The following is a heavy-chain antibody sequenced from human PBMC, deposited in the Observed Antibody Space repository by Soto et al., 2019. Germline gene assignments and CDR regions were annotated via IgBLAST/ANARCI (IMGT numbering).Heavy chain of an antibody. Sequence: SLRLSCAASGCSVSSNYMTWVRQAPGKGLEWVSVIYAAGNTYYADSVKGRFTISRDNSKDMLYLQMNSLRAEDTAMYYCARLRRSGGGYWGQGTLVTVSS. CDR3: ARLRRSGGGY. J-gene: IGHJ4*02. D-gene: IGHD3-10*01. CDR2: IYAAGNT. V-gene: IGHV3-53*01. CDR1: GCSVSSNY.